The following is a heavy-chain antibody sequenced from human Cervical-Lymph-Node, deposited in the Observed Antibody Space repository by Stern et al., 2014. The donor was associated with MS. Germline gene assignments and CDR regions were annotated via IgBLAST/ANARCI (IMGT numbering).Heavy chain of an antibody. V-gene: IGHV1-69*06. CDR1: GYSFANYA. CDR2: IIPVLLTP. D-gene: IGHD3-3*01. CDR3: ARDLRGTFAIFGATYYYGMDV. Sequence: VQLVESGAEVRKPGSSVKVSCMTSGYSFANYAISWVRQAPGQGLEWMGGIIPVLLTPNTAQKFQGRVTITADRSTTTVFMEMSSLTSEDTAVYYCARDLRGTFAIFGATYYYGMDVWGQGTAVT. J-gene: IGHJ6*02.